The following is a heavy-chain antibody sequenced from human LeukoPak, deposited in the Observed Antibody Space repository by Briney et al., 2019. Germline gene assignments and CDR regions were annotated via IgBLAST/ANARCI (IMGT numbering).Heavy chain of an antibody. CDR2: ISYDGSNK. CDR3: ASLGRAARPSGSYQNWFDP. CDR1: GFTVSGNS. Sequence: GGSLRLSCAASGFTVSGNSMNWVRQAPGKGLEWVAVISYDGSNKYYADSVKGRFTISRDNSKNTLYLQMNSLRAEDTAVYYCASLGRAARPSGSYQNWFDPWGQGTLVTVSS. J-gene: IGHJ5*02. D-gene: IGHD1-26*01. V-gene: IGHV3-30*01.